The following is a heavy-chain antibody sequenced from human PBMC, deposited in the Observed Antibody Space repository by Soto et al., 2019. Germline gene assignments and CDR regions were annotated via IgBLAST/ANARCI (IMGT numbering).Heavy chain of an antibody. Sequence: QVQLQQWGAGLLKPSETLSLTCAVYGGSFSGYYWTWIRQPPGTGLEWIGEINHSGSTNYNPSLNSRVTISVDTSKNHFSLKLTSVTAGDTAVYYCARDKITGLFDYWGQGTLVTVSS. CDR2: INHSGST. V-gene: IGHV4-34*01. CDR3: ARDKITGLFDY. J-gene: IGHJ4*02. D-gene: IGHD2-8*02. CDR1: GGSFSGYY.